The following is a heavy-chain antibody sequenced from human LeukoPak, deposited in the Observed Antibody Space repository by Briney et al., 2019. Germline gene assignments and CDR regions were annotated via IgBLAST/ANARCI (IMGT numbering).Heavy chain of an antibody. J-gene: IGHJ4*02. V-gene: IGHV3-11*06. CDR1: GFTFSDYY. CDR3: VRDLIVVVSHPFDY. CDR2: ISGSGADT. D-gene: IGHD3-22*01. Sequence: PGGSLRLSCAASGFTFSDYYMSWIRQAPGQGLEWVSYISGSGADTNYADSVKGRLTISRDNAKNSLYLQMNSLRAEDTAVYYCVRDLIVVVSHPFDYWGQGTLVTVSS.